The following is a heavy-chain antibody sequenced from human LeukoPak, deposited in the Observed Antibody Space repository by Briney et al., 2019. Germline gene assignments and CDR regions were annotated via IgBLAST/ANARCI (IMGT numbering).Heavy chain of an antibody. Sequence: SSETLSLTCTVSGGSISDYYWSWIRQPPGKGLEWIGYIYYSGSSDYNPSLKSRVSISVDTSKNQLSLKLSSVTAADTAVYYCARAHTNNWHVDYWGQGTLVTVSS. CDR3: ARAHTNNWHVDY. J-gene: IGHJ4*02. D-gene: IGHD1-1*01. V-gene: IGHV4-59*01. CDR1: GGSISDYY. CDR2: IYYSGSS.